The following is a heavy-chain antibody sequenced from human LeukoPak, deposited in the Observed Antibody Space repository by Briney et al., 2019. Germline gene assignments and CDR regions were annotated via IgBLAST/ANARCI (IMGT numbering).Heavy chain of an antibody. CDR2: SHNSGST. Sequence: SQTLSLTCIVSGGSISRGSYYWNWIRQPAGKGLEWMGRSHNSGSTNYNPSLKSRVTISVDTSKNQFSLNLSPVTAADTAVYYCARQTFGVLYFDSWGPGTLVIVSS. CDR1: GGSISRGSYY. J-gene: IGHJ4*02. V-gene: IGHV4-61*02. CDR3: ARQTFGVLYFDS. D-gene: IGHD3-10*01.